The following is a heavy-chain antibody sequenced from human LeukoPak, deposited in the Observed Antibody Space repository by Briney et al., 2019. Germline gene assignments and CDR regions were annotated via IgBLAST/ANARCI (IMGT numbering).Heavy chain of an antibody. V-gene: IGHV3-23*01. CDR2: ISGSGGST. Sequence: GGSLRLSCAASGFTFSSYGMHWVRQAPGKGLEWVSAISGSGGSTYYADSVKGRFTISRDNSKNTLYLQMNSLRAEDTAVYYCAKVRSQGGYSSGWYGDYWGQGTLVTVSS. J-gene: IGHJ4*02. CDR1: GFTFSSYG. D-gene: IGHD6-19*01. CDR3: AKVRSQGGYSSGWYGDY.